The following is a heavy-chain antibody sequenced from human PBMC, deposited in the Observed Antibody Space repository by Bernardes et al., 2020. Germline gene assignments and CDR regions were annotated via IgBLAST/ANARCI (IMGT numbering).Heavy chain of an antibody. CDR2: ISSSSSYI. Sequence: GGSLRLSSAASGFTFSSYSMNWVRQAPGKGLEWVSSISSSSSYIYYADSVKVRFTISRDNAKNSLYLQMNSLRAEDTAVYYCARGDYGSGIMRYYYYYMDVWGKGTTVTVSS. V-gene: IGHV3-21*01. CDR3: ARGDYGSGIMRYYYYYMDV. J-gene: IGHJ6*03. D-gene: IGHD3-10*01. CDR1: GFTFSSYS.